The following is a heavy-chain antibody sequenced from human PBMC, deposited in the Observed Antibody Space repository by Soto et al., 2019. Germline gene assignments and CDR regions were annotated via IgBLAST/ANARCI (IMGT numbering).Heavy chain of an antibody. Sequence: QITLKESGPALVKPTQTLTLTCTFSGFSLSPSGVAVAWIRQPPGKALEWLALIYWNGIERYSPSLKSRLTITKDTSKNQVVLTLTNMNPVDTATYFCAHGDPLDFHYWGQGTLVTVSP. CDR1: GFSLSPSGVA. J-gene: IGHJ4*02. CDR3: AHGDPLDFHY. D-gene: IGHD3-10*01. CDR2: IYWNGIE. V-gene: IGHV2-5*01.